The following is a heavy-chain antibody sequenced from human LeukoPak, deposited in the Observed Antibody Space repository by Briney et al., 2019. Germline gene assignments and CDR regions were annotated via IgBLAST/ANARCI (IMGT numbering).Heavy chain of an antibody. V-gene: IGHV4-59*01. CDR2: IYYSGST. CDR1: GGSISSYY. Sequence: SETLSLTCTVSGGSISSYYWSWIRQPPGKGLESIGYIYYSGSTNYNPSLKSRVTISVDTSKNQFSLKLSSVTAADTAVYYCARDGVRYCSSTSCYGLGWFDPWGQGTLVTVSS. J-gene: IGHJ5*02. CDR3: ARDGVRYCSSTSCYGLGWFDP. D-gene: IGHD2-2*01.